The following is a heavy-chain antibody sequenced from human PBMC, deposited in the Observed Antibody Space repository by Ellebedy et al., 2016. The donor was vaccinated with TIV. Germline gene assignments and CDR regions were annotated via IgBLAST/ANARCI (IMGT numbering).Heavy chain of an antibody. D-gene: IGHD5-12*01. CDR2: INAGNGNT. J-gene: IGHJ3*02. V-gene: IGHV1-3*01. Sequence: ASVKVSXXASGYTFTSYAMHWVRQAPGQRLEWMGWINAGNGNTKYSQKFQGRVTITRDTSASTAYMELSSLRSEDTAVYYCARALVWLRSRDLDIWGQGTMVTVSS. CDR1: GYTFTSYA. CDR3: ARALVWLRSRDLDI.